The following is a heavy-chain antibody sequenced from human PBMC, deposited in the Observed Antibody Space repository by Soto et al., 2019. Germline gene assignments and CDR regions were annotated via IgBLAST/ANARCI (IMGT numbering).Heavy chain of an antibody. J-gene: IGHJ4*02. CDR2: MNPNTGNS. CDR3: ARRAETNGWNGFGADKYYFDF. Sequence: GASVKVSCKAFGYTFTSYDIYWVRQATGRGLEWMGWMNPNTGNSAYAQKFQGRVTVTSDTSINTVHMELSSLRSEDTAVYYCARRAETNGWNGFGADKYYFDFWGQGTLVTVSS. CDR1: GYTFTSYD. V-gene: IGHV1-8*01. D-gene: IGHD1-1*01.